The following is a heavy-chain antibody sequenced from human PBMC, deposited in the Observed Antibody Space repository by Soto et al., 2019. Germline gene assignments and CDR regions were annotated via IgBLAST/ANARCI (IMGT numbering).Heavy chain of an antibody. Sequence: GGSLRLSCAASGFTFSSYSMNWVRQAPGKGLEWVSSISSSSSYIYYADSVKGRFTISRDNAKNSLYLQMNSLRAEDTAVYYCARGFVVVPAAISPAEYTDVWGKGTTVTVSS. CDR2: ISSSSSYI. V-gene: IGHV3-21*01. CDR1: GFTFSSYS. D-gene: IGHD2-2*01. CDR3: ARGFVVVPAAISPAEYTDV. J-gene: IGHJ6*03.